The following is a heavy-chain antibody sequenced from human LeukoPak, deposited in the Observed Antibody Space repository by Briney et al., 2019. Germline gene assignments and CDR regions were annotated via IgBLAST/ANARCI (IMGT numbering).Heavy chain of an antibody. CDR3: AKDTCGGDCYSDY. CDR1: GFTVSSNY. Sequence: GGSLRLSCAASGFTVSSNYMSWARQAPGKGLEWVSVIYSGGSTYYADSVKGRFTISRDNSKNTLYLQMNSLRAEDTAVYYCAKDTCGGDCYSDYWGQGTLVTVSS. CDR2: IYSGGST. D-gene: IGHD2-21*02. V-gene: IGHV3-53*01. J-gene: IGHJ4*02.